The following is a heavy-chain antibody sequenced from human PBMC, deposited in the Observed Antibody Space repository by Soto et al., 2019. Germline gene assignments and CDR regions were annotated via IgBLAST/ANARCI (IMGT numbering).Heavy chain of an antibody. CDR1: GFTFSIYA. J-gene: IGHJ6*02. CDR2: ISSTADNT. CDR3: ARRGYPLASYYGTDH. V-gene: IGHV3-23*01. Sequence: EVRLLESGGGLVQPGGSLRLSCVGSGFTFSIYAVSWVRQVTGKGLEWVSAISSTADNTYYADSVRGRFTISRDNFKNMVYLQMNWLRADDTALYYCARRGYPLASYYGTDHWGQGTTVTVSS. D-gene: IGHD5-12*01.